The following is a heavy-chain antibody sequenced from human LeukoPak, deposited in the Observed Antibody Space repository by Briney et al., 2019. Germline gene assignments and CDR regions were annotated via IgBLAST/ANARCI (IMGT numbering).Heavy chain of an antibody. V-gene: IGHV3-15*07. D-gene: IGHD4-17*01. CDR2: IKSKTDGGTT. J-gene: IGHJ4*02. CDR1: GFTFSNAW. CDR3: ASPGDYYGADVLAIDY. Sequence: PGGSLRLSCAASGFTFSNAWMNWVRQAPGKGLEWVGRIKSKTDGGTTDYAAPVKGRFTISRDDSKNTLYLQMNSLRAEDTAVYYCASPGDYYGADVLAIDYWGQGTLVTVSS.